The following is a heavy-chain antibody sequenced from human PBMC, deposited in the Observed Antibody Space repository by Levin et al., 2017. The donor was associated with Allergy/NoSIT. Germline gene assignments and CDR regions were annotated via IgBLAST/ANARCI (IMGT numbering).Heavy chain of an antibody. CDR1: GFTFSNAW. Sequence: LSLTCAASGFTFSNAWMSWVRQAPGKGLEWVGRIKSKTDGGTTDYAAPVKGRFTISRDDSKNTLYLQMNSLKTEDTAVYYCTTDSGLRLGELSSLDYWGQGTLVTVSS. J-gene: IGHJ4*02. D-gene: IGHD3-16*02. V-gene: IGHV3-15*01. CDR3: TTDSGLRLGELSSLDY. CDR2: IKSKTDGGTT.